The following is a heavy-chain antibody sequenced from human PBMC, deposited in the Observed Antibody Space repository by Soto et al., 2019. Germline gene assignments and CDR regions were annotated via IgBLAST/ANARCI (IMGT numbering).Heavy chain of an antibody. Sequence: GGSLRLSCAASGFTFSSYWMSWVRQAPGKGLEWVANTKQDGSEKYYVDSVKGRFTISRDNAKNSLYLQMNSLRAEDTAVYYCARAGLYYDILTGYFDYWGQGTLVTVSS. V-gene: IGHV3-7*03. D-gene: IGHD3-9*01. J-gene: IGHJ4*02. CDR3: ARAGLYYDILTGYFDY. CDR1: GFTFSSYW. CDR2: TKQDGSEK.